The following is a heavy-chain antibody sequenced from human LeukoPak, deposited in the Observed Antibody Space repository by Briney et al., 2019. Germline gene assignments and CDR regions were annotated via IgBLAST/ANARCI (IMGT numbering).Heavy chain of an antibody. Sequence: ASVKVSCKASGYTFTVYYMHWVRQAPGQGLEWMGYINPNRGGTNYAQKFQGRVTMTRDTSINTVYMELSSLISDDTAVFYCARDRDLAVTGSLYYFDSWGQGTLVTVSS. CDR2: INPNRGGT. D-gene: IGHD6-19*01. CDR3: ARDRDLAVTGSLYYFDS. V-gene: IGHV1-2*02. J-gene: IGHJ4*02. CDR1: GYTFTVYY.